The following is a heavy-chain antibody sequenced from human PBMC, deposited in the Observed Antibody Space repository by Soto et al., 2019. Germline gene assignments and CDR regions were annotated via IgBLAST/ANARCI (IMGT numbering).Heavy chain of an antibody. J-gene: IGHJ5*02. CDR3: ARGRVVLLWFGELENWFDP. CDR1: DGSISSGGYS. Sequence: SETLSLTCAVSDGSISSGGYSWSWIRQPPGKGLEWIGYIYHSGSTYYNPSLKSRVTISVDTSKNQFSLKLSSVTAADTAVYYCARGRVVLLWFGELENWFDPWGQGTLVTVSS. D-gene: IGHD3-10*01. V-gene: IGHV4-30-2*01. CDR2: IYHSGST.